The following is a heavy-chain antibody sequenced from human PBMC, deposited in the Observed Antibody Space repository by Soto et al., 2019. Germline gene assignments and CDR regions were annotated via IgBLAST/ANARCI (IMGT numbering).Heavy chain of an antibody. D-gene: IGHD3-22*01. CDR3: GREPYISGHYSGGCDV. Sequence: GGSLRLSCAASGFTFSSYAMHWVRQAPGKGLEWVAVVSHDGKTEHHAAAVKGRFTISRDTSANILSLQMNSLRDEDTAVYYCGREPYISGHYSGGCDVWGQGTMVTVSS. CDR2: VSHDGKTE. CDR1: GFTFSSYA. V-gene: IGHV3-30*04. J-gene: IGHJ3*01.